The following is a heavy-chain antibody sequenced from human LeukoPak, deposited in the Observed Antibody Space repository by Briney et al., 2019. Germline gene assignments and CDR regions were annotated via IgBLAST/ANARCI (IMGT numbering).Heavy chain of an antibody. V-gene: IGHV4-59*01. Sequence: SETLSHTCTVSGGSISSYYWSWIRQPPGKGLEWTGYIYYSGSTNYNPSLKSRVTISVDTSKNQFSLKLSSVTAADTAVYYCARARHDYYGSGSYYGYYFDYWGQGTLVTVSS. CDR2: IYYSGST. J-gene: IGHJ4*02. D-gene: IGHD3-10*01. CDR1: GGSISSYY. CDR3: ARARHDYYGSGSYYGYYFDY.